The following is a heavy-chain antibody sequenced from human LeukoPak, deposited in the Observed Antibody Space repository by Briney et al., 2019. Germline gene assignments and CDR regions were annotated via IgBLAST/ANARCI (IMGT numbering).Heavy chain of an antibody. D-gene: IGHD2-15*01. CDR1: GFTFSSYA. CDR3: ARSTTLDY. V-gene: IGHV3-23*01. CDR2: ISHTGADK. Sequence: GASLRLSCAASGFTFSSYAMSWVRQAPGKGLERVSTISHTGADKNYADSVKGRFTISRDISKNTLYLQMNSLSAEDTAVYYCARSTTLDYWGQGTLVTVSS. J-gene: IGHJ4*01.